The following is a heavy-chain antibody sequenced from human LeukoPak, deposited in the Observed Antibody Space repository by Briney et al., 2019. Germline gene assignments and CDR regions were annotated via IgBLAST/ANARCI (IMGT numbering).Heavy chain of an antibody. D-gene: IGHD6-19*01. CDR2: IYYSGST. V-gene: IGHV4-39*07. CDR3: EIEVAGTIDY. Sequence: SETLSLTCTVSGGAISSSSYYWGWIRQPPGKGLEWIGSIYYSGSTYYNPSLKSRVTISVDTSKNQFSLKLSSVTAADTAVYYCEIEVAGTIDYWGQGTLVTVSS. J-gene: IGHJ4*02. CDR1: GGAISSSSYY.